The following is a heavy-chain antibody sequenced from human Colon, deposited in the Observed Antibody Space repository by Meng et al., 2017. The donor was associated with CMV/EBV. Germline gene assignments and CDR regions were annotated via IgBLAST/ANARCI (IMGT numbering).Heavy chain of an antibody. J-gene: IGHJ4*02. CDR2: VNLWNGNI. CDR1: GYTFNKHG. CDR3: ARDLFTPGGNSCFDY. V-gene: IGHV1-18*01. D-gene: IGHD3-16*01. Sequence: ASVKVSCKASGYTFNKHGINWVRQAPGQGLEWMGWVNLWNGNIEYAQKSQGRITLTTDESTSTAYMELRSLTSDDTAVYYCARDLFTPGGNSCFDYWGQGTVVTVSS.